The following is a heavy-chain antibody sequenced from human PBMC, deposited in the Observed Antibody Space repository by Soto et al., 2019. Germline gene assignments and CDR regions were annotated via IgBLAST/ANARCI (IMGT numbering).Heavy chain of an antibody. CDR1: GYTFTSYD. V-gene: IGHV1-8*01. Sequence: ASVKVSCKASGYTFTSYDINWVRQATGQGLEWMGWMNPNSGNTGYAQKFQGRVTMTRNTSISTAYMELSSLRSEDTAVYYCASMAIAAAGWEWGYYYYGMDVWGQGTTVTVSS. CDR2: MNPNSGNT. D-gene: IGHD6-13*01. CDR3: ASMAIAAAGWEWGYYYYGMDV. J-gene: IGHJ6*02.